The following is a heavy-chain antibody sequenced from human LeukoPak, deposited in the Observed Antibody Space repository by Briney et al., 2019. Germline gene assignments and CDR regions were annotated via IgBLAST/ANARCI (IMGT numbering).Heavy chain of an antibody. CDR1: GFTFSSYA. Sequence: GGSLRLSCAASGFTFSSYAMSWVRQAPGKGLEWVSAISGSGGSTYYADSVKGRFTISRDNSKNTLYLQMNSLRAEDTALYYCARSGYYDSSGYPAPYYMDVWGKGTTVTVSS. CDR2: ISGSGGST. CDR3: ARSGYYDSSGYPAPYYMDV. V-gene: IGHV3-23*01. J-gene: IGHJ6*03. D-gene: IGHD3-22*01.